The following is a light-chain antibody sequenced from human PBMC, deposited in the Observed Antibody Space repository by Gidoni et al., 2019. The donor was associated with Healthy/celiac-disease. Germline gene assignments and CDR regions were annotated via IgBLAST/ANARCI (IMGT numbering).Light chain of an antibody. V-gene: IGKV1-5*01. CDR1: QSISSW. Sequence: DLQMTQSPSTLAASVGDRGTITCRASQSISSWLAWYQQKPGKAPKLLVYAASSLESGVPARFSGSGSGTEFTLTINSLQPDDFATYYCQQYNSYPGTFGQGTKVEIK. CDR3: QQYNSYPGT. CDR2: AAS. J-gene: IGKJ1*01.